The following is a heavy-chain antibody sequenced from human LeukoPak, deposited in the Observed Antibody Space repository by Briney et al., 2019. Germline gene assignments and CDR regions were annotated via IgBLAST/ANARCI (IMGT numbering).Heavy chain of an antibody. Sequence: GGSLRLSCAASGFIFSSYGMHWVRQAPGKGLEWVVVISYDGSNKYYADSVKGRFTISRDNSKNTLYLQMNSLRAEDTAVYYCAKGLWFGESRGLYGMDVWGQGTTVTVSS. CDR2: ISYDGSNK. J-gene: IGHJ6*02. D-gene: IGHD3-10*01. V-gene: IGHV3-30*18. CDR1: GFIFSSYG. CDR3: AKGLWFGESRGLYGMDV.